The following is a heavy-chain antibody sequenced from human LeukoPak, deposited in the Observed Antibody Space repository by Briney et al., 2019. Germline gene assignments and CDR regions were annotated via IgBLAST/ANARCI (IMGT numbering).Heavy chain of an antibody. Sequence: GASVKVSCKASGGTFSSYAISWVRQAPGQGLEWMGRIIPILSIANYAQKFQGRVTITADKSTSTAYMELSSLRSEDTAVYYCASSEMVVVTAIRYYFDYWGQGTLVTVSS. J-gene: IGHJ4*02. CDR3: ASSEMVVVTAIRYYFDY. CDR1: GGTFSSYA. D-gene: IGHD2-21*02. CDR2: IIPILSIA. V-gene: IGHV1-69*04.